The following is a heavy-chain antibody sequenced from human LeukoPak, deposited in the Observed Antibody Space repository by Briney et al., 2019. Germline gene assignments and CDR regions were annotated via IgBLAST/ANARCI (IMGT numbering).Heavy chain of an antibody. D-gene: IGHD5-18*01. CDR1: GYTLTELS. Sequence: ASVKVSCKVSGYTLTELSMHWVRQAPGKGLEWMGGFDPEDGETIYAQKFQGRVTMTEDTSISTAYMELSRLRSDDTAVYYCARDRAVRGYSYMGYWGQGTLVTVSS. J-gene: IGHJ4*02. CDR3: ARDRAVRGYSYMGY. CDR2: FDPEDGET. V-gene: IGHV1-24*01.